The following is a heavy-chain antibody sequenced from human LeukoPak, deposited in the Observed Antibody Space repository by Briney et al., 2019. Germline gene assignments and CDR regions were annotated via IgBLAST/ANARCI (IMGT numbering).Heavy chain of an antibody. CDR2: ITGSSSTI. Sequence: GGSLRLSCAASGFTFSSYSMNWVRQAPGKGLEWVSYITGSSSTIHYADSVKGRLTIFRDNVKNSLYLQMNSLRDEDTAVYYCARGLRYGEAYFDYWGQGTLVTVSS. D-gene: IGHD3-9*01. CDR1: GFTFSSYS. CDR3: ARGLRYGEAYFDY. V-gene: IGHV3-48*02. J-gene: IGHJ4*02.